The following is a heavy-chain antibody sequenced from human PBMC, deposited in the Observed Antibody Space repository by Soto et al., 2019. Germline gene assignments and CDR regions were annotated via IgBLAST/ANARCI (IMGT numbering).Heavy chain of an antibody. D-gene: IGHD2-15*01. CDR3: AKEMFPRTVLDSSSPWGDF. V-gene: IGHV3-30*18. CDR1: GFTFSEYG. CDR2: ISYGGSHK. Sequence: GGSLRLSCTASGFTFSEYGIHWVRQAPGKGLEWVAVISYGGSHKYYAGSVKGRFTISRDDSKNTVYLQMNSLKTDDTAVYYCAKEMFPRTVLDSSSPWGDFWGRGSLVTVSS. J-gene: IGHJ4*02.